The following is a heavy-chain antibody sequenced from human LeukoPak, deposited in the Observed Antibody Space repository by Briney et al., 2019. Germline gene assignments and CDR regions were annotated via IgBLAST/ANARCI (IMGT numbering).Heavy chain of an antibody. CDR2: MYYSGST. J-gene: IGHJ4*02. CDR1: GGSISSSTYY. D-gene: IGHD2-2*01. CDR3: ARHYCSSASCYVDY. Sequence: SETLSLTCTVSGGSISSSTYYWGWIRQPPGKGLEWIDMMYYSGSTYYNPSLKSRVTISVDTSKSQFSLKLSSVTAADTAVYYCARHYCSSASCYVDYWGQGTLVTVSS. V-gene: IGHV4-39*01.